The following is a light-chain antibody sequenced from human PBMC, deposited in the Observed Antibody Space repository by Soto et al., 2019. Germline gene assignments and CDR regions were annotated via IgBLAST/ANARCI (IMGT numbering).Light chain of an antibody. CDR1: SSNIGGNI. V-gene: IGLV1-44*01. CDR3: AAWDDSLNGVI. CDR2: SSN. J-gene: IGLJ2*01. Sequence: QSVLTQPPSASGTPGQTVTISCSGSSSNIGGNIVNWYQRLPGTAPRLLIYSSNQRPSGVPDRFSGSKSGTSASLAITGLQSEDEADYYCAAWDDSLNGVIFGGGTKLTVL.